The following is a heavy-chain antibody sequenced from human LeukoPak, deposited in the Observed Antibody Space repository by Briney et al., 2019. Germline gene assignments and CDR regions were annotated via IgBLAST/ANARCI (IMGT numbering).Heavy chain of an antibody. D-gene: IGHD6-19*01. CDR2: IDPTAI. CDR1: GLTLTSYE. V-gene: IGHV3-48*03. CDR3: ASRRVAVPTARAFDY. J-gene: IGHJ4*02. Sequence: GGSLRLSCVLSGLTLTSYEMNWVRQAPGKGLEWVSYIDPTAIHYADSVKGRFTISIDNAKNSLHLQMNSLRAEDTAVYYCASRRVAVPTARAFDYWGRGTLVSVSS.